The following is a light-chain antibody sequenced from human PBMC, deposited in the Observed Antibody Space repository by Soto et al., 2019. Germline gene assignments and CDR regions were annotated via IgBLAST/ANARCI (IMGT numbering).Light chain of an antibody. V-gene: IGKV1-6*01. CDR1: QDIRED. CDR3: LLDNGFPLT. CDR2: AAA. Sequence: AIPMTQSPSSLSASVGDRVTITCRATQDIREDLGWYQQKPGKAPKLLIYAAASLHSEVPSRFSGSGSGTDFTLIISSLQPEDFAAYLCLLDNGFPLTFGGGTKVVIK. J-gene: IGKJ4*02.